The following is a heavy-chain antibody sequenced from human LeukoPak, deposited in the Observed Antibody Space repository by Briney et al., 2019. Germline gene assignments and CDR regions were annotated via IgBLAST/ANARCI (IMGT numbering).Heavy chain of an antibody. CDR1: GGTFSSYA. V-gene: IGHV1-2*02. CDR3: ARLLGLYQLPHYYFDY. Sequence: ASVKVSCKASGGTFSSYAISWVRQAPGQGLEWMGWIKPNSGDTSSTEKFQGRVTMTRDTSISTAYMELSGLTSDDTAVYYCARLLGLYQLPHYYFDYWGQGTLVTVSS. J-gene: IGHJ4*02. D-gene: IGHD2-2*01. CDR2: IKPNSGDT.